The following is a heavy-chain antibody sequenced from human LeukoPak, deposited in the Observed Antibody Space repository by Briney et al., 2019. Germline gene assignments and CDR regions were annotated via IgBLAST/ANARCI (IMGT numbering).Heavy chain of an antibody. V-gene: IGHV3-9*01. Sequence: GGSLRLSCAASGFTFDDYAMHWVRQAPGKGLEWVSGISWNSGSIGYADSVKGRSTISRDNAKNSLYLQMNSLRAEDTALYYCAKDIRGYYYYYYMDVWGKGTTVTVSS. D-gene: IGHD3-10*01. CDR1: GFTFDDYA. CDR2: ISWNSGSI. CDR3: AKDIRGYYYYYYMDV. J-gene: IGHJ6*03.